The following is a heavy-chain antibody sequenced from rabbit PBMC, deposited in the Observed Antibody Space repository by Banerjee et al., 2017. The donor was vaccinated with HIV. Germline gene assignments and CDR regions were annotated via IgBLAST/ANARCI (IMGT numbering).Heavy chain of an antibody. CDR3: TTGGMDL. Sequence: QQQLEESGGGLVKPGGTLTLTCKASGFSFSASYYMYWVRQAPGKGLEWIGCIYAGSGSAYYASWVKSRFTITRSTSLNTVTLQLNSLTAADTATYFCTTGGMDLWGQGTLVTVS. CDR1: GFSFSASYY. V-gene: IGHV1S43*01. J-gene: IGHJ6*01. CDR2: IYAGSGSA.